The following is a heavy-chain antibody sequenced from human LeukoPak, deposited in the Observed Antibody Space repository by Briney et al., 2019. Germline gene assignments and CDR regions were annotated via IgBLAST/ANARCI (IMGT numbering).Heavy chain of an antibody. CDR2: IYSGGST. D-gene: IGHD5-12*01. CDR1: GFTASSNY. V-gene: IGHV3-66*01. CDR3: ATGGSGYDYPRFDY. Sequence: SGGSLRLSCAASGFTASSNYMSWVRQAPGKGLEWVSVIYSGGSTYYADSVKGRFTISRDNSKNTLYLQMNSLRAEDTAVYYCATGGSGYDYPRFDYWGQGTLVTVSS. J-gene: IGHJ4*02.